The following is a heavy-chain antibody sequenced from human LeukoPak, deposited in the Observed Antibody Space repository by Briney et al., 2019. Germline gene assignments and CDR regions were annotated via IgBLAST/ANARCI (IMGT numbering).Heavy chain of an antibody. J-gene: IGHJ6*04. CDR2: ISGSGVST. CDR1: GFTFSRYA. V-gene: IGHV3-23*01. D-gene: IGHD3-10*02. Sequence: GGSLRLSCAASGFTFSRYAMSWVRQAPGKGLEWVSSISGSGVSTYYADSVKGRFTISRDNSKNTLYLQMSSLRAEDTAVYYCAELGITMIGGVWGKGTTVTISS. CDR3: AELGITMIGGV.